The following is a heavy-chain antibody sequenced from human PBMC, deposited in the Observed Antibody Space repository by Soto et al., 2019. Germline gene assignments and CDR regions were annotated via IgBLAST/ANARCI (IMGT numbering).Heavy chain of an antibody. J-gene: IGHJ4*02. CDR1: EFSFDDSA. CDR3: AKSSVWYPYFDS. V-gene: IGHV3-23*01. CDR2: ITDTGVST. Sequence: EAQLLESGGDLVQPGGSLRLSCAASEFSFDDSAMSWVRQSPGKGLEWVSSITDTGVSTYYADSVKGRFTISRDNSRDTLFLQMNSLRAEDTAIYYCAKSSVWYPYFDSWGQGTLVTVSS. D-gene: IGHD6-13*01.